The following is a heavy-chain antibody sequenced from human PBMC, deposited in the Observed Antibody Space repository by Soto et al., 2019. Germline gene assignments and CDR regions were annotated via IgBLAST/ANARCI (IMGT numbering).Heavy chain of an antibody. D-gene: IGHD6-13*01. Sequence: RLSCAASGFTCSSYAMRWVRQAPGKGLEWVSAISGSGGSTYYADSVKGRFTISRDNSKNTLYLQMNSLRAEDTAVYYCAKDIRGVAAAGPGVDPWGQGTLVTVSS. CDR1: GFTCSSYA. CDR2: ISGSGGST. CDR3: AKDIRGVAAAGPGVDP. V-gene: IGHV3-23*01. J-gene: IGHJ5*02.